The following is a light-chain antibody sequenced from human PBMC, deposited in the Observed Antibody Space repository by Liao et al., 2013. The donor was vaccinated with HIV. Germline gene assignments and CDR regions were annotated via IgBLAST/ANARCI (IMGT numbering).Light chain of an antibody. CDR3: QAWDVNAAYV. CDR1: ELGDKY. J-gene: IGLJ1*01. CDR2: QDT. Sequence: SFELTQPPSVSVSPGQTASITCSGDELGDKYTCWYQQKPGQSPVLVIYQDTKRPSGIPERFSGSNSGNTATLTISGTQAMDEADYYCQAWDVNAAYVFATGTKVTVL. V-gene: IGLV3-1*01.